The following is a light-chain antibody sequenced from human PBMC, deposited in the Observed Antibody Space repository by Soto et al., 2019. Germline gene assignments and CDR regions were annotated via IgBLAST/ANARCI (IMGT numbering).Light chain of an antibody. Sequence: QSVLTQPRSVSGSPGQSLTSSCTGTSSVVGGYNYVSWYQQYPGQVPKLMIYDVTKRPSGVPDRFSGSKSGYTASLTISGLQAEDEADYYCCSHAGTYTYVFGTGTKVTVL. CDR2: DVT. CDR1: SSVVGGYNY. V-gene: IGLV2-11*01. J-gene: IGLJ1*01. CDR3: CSHAGTYTYV.